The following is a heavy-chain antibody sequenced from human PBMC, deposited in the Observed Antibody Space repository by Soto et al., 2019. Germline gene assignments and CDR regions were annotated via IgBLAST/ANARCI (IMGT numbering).Heavy chain of an antibody. CDR2: ISGNGVST. D-gene: IGHD3-10*01. V-gene: IGHV3-23*01. J-gene: IGHJ6*02. CDR1: GFTFSSYA. CDR3: AKVQGSGSGLYYFYYYGMDV. Sequence: GGSLRLSCAASGFTFSSYALSWVRQAPGKGLQCVSTISGNGVSTYYADSVKGRFTISRDNSRNTLYLQMNSLRAEDTAVYYCAKVQGSGSGLYYFYYYGMDVWGQGTTVTVSS.